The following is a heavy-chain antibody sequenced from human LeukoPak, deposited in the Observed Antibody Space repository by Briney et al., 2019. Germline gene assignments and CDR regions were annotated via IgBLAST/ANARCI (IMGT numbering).Heavy chain of an antibody. V-gene: IGHV1-8*01. Sequence: GASVKVSCKASGYTFTSYDIHWVRQATGQGLEWMGRMNPNRGDTDYAQKFQGRVTMIRDTSISTAYMELSSLRSEDTALYYCVRSFPRYIPAAGTGGGSWGQGTLVTVSS. CDR1: GYTFTSYD. CDR2: MNPNRGDT. J-gene: IGHJ5*02. D-gene: IGHD6-13*01. CDR3: VRSFPRYIPAAGTGGGS.